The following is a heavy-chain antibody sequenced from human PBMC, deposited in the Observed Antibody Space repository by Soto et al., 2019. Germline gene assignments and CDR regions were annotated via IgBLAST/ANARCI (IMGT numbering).Heavy chain of an antibody. CDR3: ARGWGLDP. CDR1: GFTFNSYW. CDR2: IKQDGSEK. J-gene: IGHJ5*02. Sequence: PGGSLRLSCADSGFTFNSYWMTWVRQAPGKGLEWVANIKQDGSEKYYVDSVKGRFTISRDNAKNSLYLQMNSLRAEDTAVYYCARGWGLDPWGQGTLVTVSS. D-gene: IGHD1-26*01. V-gene: IGHV3-7*04.